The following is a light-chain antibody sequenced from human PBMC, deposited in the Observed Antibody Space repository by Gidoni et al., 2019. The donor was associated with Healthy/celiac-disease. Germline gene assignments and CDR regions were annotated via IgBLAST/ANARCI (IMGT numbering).Light chain of an antibody. CDR1: QRISSW. J-gene: IGKJ1*01. CDR3: QQYNSYSKT. CDR2: DAS. V-gene: IGKV1-5*01. Sequence: IQMTQSPSTLSASVGDRVTITCRSRQRISSWLAWYQQKPGKAPKLLIYDASSFESGVPSRFSGSGSGTEFTLTISSLQPDDFATYYCQQYNSYSKTFGQGTKVEIK.